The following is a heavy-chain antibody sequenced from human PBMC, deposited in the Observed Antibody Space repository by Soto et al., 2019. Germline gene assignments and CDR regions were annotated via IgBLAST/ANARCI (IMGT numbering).Heavy chain of an antibody. D-gene: IGHD3-10*01. V-gene: IGHV1-69*13. Sequence: SVKVSCKASGGTFSSYAISWVRQAPGQGLEWMRGVIPIFGTANYAQKVQGRVTITADESTSTAYMGLSSLRSEDTAVYYCARAQITMVRGVIITDYYYYGMDVWGQGTTVTVSS. J-gene: IGHJ6*02. CDR3: ARAQITMVRGVIITDYYYYGMDV. CDR2: VIPIFGTA. CDR1: GGTFSSYA.